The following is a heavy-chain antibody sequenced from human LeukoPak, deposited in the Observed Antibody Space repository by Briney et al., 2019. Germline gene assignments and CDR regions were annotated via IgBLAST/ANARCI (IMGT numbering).Heavy chain of an antibody. CDR2: ISSSSFYT. CDR1: GFTFSDYY. D-gene: IGHD4-17*01. J-gene: IGHJ4*02. V-gene: IGHV3-11*03. CDR3: AKKATLTTFDY. Sequence: GGSLRLSCAASGFTFSDYYMSWIRQAPGKGLEWVSYISSSSFYTSYADSVKGRFTISRDNAKNSLCLQMDSLRAEDTAVYYCAKKATLTTFDYWGQGTLVTVPS.